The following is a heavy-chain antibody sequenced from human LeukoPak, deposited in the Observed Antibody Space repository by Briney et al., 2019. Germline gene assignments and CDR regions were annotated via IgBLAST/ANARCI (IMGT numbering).Heavy chain of an antibody. CDR1: GFTFSSYW. D-gene: IGHD3-10*01. CDR3: ARDRGPRTGFMVREAYDY. V-gene: IGHV3-7*01. CDR2: IKQDGREK. Sequence: GGSLRLSCAASGFTFSSYWMSWVRQAPGKGLEWVANIKQDGREKYYVDSVKGRFTISRDNARNSLYLQMNSLRAEDTAVYYCARDRGPRTGFMVREAYDYWGQGTLVTVSS. J-gene: IGHJ4*02.